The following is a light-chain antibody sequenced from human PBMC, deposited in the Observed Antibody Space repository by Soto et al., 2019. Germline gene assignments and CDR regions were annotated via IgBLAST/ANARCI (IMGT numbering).Light chain of an antibody. J-gene: IGKJ1*01. V-gene: IGKV3-15*01. Sequence: EIVMTQSPATLSVSPGESATLSCRASQSVSSNLAWDQQKPGQTPRLLIYGASTRATGIPARVSGSGSGTEFTLTISSLPSEDSAVDYCQQYNNWPLTWTFGQGTKLEIK. CDR1: QSVSSN. CDR2: GAS. CDR3: QQYNNWPLTWT.